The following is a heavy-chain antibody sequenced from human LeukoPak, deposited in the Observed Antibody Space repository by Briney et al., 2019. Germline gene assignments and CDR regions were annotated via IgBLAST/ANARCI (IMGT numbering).Heavy chain of an antibody. CDR3: ARHLRYYDILTGYSLTQSFDY. CDR2: IYYSGST. D-gene: IGHD3-9*01. Sequence: PSETLSLTCTVSGGSISSYYWSWIRQPPGKGLEWIGYIYYSGSTNYNPSLKSRVTISVDTSKNQFSLKLSSVTAADTAVYYCARHLRYYDILTGYSLTQSFDYWGQGTLVTVSS. J-gene: IGHJ4*02. V-gene: IGHV4-59*08. CDR1: GGSISSYY.